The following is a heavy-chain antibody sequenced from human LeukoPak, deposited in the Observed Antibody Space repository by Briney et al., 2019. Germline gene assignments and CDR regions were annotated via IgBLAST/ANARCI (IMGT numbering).Heavy chain of an antibody. V-gene: IGHV1-46*01. CDR1: GYTLTSYY. CDR2: INPSGGST. D-gene: IGHD6-19*01. CDR3: ATIIAVADGFDY. Sequence: GASVKVSCKASGYTLTSYYMHWVRQAPGQGLEWMGIINPSGGSTSYAQKFQGRVTMTRDMSTSTVYMELSSLRSDDTAVDCCATIIAVADGFDYWGQGTLVTVSS. J-gene: IGHJ4*02.